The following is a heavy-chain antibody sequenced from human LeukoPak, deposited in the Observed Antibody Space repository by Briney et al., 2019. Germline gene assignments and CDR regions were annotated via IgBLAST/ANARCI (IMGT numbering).Heavy chain of an antibody. J-gene: IGHJ3*02. CDR1: GGSISSYY. CDR3: ARSDYSGSGTYTEFDAFDI. Sequence: KPSETLSLTCTVSGGSISSYYWSWIRQPPGKGLEWIGYIYYTGSTSYNPSLKSRVTISMDTSKNQFSLKRSSVTAADSAVYYCARSDYSGSGTYTEFDAFDIWGQGPMVTVSS. D-gene: IGHD3-10*01. V-gene: IGHV4-59*01. CDR2: IYYTGST.